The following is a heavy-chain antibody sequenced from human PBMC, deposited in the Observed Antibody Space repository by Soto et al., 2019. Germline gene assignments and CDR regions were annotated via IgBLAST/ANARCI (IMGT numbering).Heavy chain of an antibody. J-gene: IGHJ4*02. CDR1: GFNFSSYA. V-gene: IGHV3-23*01. CDR3: AKRRGAGGHFDY. Sequence: GGSLRLSCAASGFNFSSYAMSWVRQPPGKGLEWISGISASGAGTYYADSVKGRFTFSRDNSKNSLFLQMNSLKAEDTAVYYCAKRRGAGGHFDYWGQGALVTVSS. D-gene: IGHD2-15*01. CDR2: ISASGAGT.